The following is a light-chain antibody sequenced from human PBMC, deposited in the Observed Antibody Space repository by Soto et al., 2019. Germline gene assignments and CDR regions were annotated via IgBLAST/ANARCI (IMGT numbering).Light chain of an antibody. V-gene: IGKV3-20*01. CDR1: QSVSSNY. J-gene: IGKJ4*02. Sequence: EIVLTQSPGTLSLSPGERATLSCRVSQSVSSNYVAWYQEKPGQAPRLLIYGASSRSTGIPDMFSGSGSGTDFTLTISILEPEDSAVYYCRQYGRSLGFAFGGGTKVEIK. CDR3: RQYGRSLGFA. CDR2: GAS.